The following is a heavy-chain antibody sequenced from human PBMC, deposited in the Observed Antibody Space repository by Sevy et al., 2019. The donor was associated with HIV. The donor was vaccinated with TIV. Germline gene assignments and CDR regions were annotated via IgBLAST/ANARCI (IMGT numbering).Heavy chain of an antibody. D-gene: IGHD1-26*01. CDR3: TRASRPRGGRLGGYFQH. Sequence: GGSLRLSCTASGFTFGDYAMSWVRQAPGKGLEWVGFIRSKAYGGTTEHAASVKGRFTISRDDSKSIAYLQMNSLKTEDTAVYYCTRASRPRGGRLGGYFQHWGQGTLVTVSS. J-gene: IGHJ1*01. CDR2: IRSKAYGGTT. CDR1: GFTFGDYA. V-gene: IGHV3-49*04.